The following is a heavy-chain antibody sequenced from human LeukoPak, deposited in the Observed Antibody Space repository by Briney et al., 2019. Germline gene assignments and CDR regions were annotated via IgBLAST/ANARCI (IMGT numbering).Heavy chain of an antibody. CDR2: MNPNSGNT. V-gene: IGHV1-8*01. J-gene: IGHJ5*02. CDR1: GYTFTSYD. CDR3: ARVYLCSGGSCYWDVVGYNWFDP. Sequence: ASVKVSCKASGYTFTSYDINWVRQATGQGLEWMGWMNPNSGNTGYAQKFQGRVTMTRNTSISTAYMELSSLRSEDTAVYYCARVYLCSGGSCYWDVVGYNWFDPWGQGPRSPSPQ. D-gene: IGHD2-15*01.